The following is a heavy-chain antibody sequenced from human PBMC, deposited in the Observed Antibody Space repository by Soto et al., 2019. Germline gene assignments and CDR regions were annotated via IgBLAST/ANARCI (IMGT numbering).Heavy chain of an antibody. D-gene: IGHD6-13*01. Sequence: GESLKISCKGSGYSFTLYWIGWVRQMPGKGLEWMGIIYPGDSDTRYSPSFQGQVTISADKSISTAYLQWSSLKASDTAIYYCARTAAAGKYYYGVDVWGQGTTVTVSS. CDR2: IYPGDSDT. CDR1: GYSFTLYW. CDR3: ARTAAAGKYYYGVDV. J-gene: IGHJ6*02. V-gene: IGHV5-51*01.